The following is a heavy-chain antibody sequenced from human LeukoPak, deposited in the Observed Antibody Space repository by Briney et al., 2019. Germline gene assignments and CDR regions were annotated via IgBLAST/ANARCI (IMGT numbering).Heavy chain of an antibody. V-gene: IGHV1-46*01. Sequence: ASVKVSCKASGYTFTSYYMHWVRQAPGQGLEWMGIINPSGGSTSYAQKFQGRVTMTRDTSTSTVYMELSSLRSEDTAVYYCAREFGAPVSCRRFDPWGQGTLVTVSS. J-gene: IGHJ5*02. CDR2: INPSGGST. CDR3: AREFGAPVSCRRFDP. CDR1: GYTFTSYY. D-gene: IGHD3-16*01.